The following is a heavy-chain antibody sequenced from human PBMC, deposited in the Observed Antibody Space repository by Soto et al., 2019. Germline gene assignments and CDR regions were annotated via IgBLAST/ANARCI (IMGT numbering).Heavy chain of an antibody. Sequence: VQLVESGGGLVQPGGSLRLSCAASGFSFSNYWMSWVRQAPGKGLEWVANIKEDGSEQYYVDSVKGRFTLSRDNAKKSLYLQMNSLRDEDTAWYYCATAHRAESGLPWGQGTLVIVSS. D-gene: IGHD3-10*01. CDR2: IKEDGSEQ. J-gene: IGHJ5*02. CDR3: ATAHRAESGLP. CDR1: GFSFSNYW. V-gene: IGHV3-7*01.